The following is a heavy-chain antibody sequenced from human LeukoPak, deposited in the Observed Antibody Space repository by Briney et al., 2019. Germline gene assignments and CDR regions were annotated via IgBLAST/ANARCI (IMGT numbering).Heavy chain of an antibody. D-gene: IGHD2-8*01. V-gene: IGHV3-30-3*01. CDR3: ARALGYCTNGVCPTPY. J-gene: IGHJ4*02. CDR2: ISYDGSNK. CDR1: GFTFSSYA. Sequence: PGGSLRLSCAASGFTFSSYAMHWVRQAPGKGLEWVAVISYDGSNKYYADSVKGRFTISRDNSKNTLYLQMNGLRAEDTAVYYCARALGYCTNGVCPTPYWGQGTLVTVSS.